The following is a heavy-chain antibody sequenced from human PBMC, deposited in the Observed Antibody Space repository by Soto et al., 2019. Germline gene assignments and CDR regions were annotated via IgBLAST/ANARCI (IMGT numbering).Heavy chain of an antibody. J-gene: IGHJ4*02. CDR3: ARGGRYSSSSEVSI. CDR2: ISAYNGNT. V-gene: IGHV1-18*04. D-gene: IGHD6-6*01. Sequence: QVQLVQSGAEMKKPGASVKVSCKASGYTFTSYGFTWVRQAPGQGLEWMGWISAYNGNTNYAQKLQGKVTMTTDTPTSTAYMELRSLRFDDTAVYYCARGGRYSSSSEVSIWGQGTLVTVSS. CDR1: GYTFTSYG.